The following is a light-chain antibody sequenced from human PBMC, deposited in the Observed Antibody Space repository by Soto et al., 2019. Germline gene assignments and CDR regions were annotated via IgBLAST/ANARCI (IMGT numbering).Light chain of an antibody. CDR1: HGFRED. V-gene: IGKV1-17*01. CDR3: LQHQTYPLS. J-gene: IGKJ4*01. CDR2: GFS. Sequence: DIRMTQSASCLCAYVGDRGTIXCRASHGFREDLVWYQQRPGKAPTRLIYGFSSLQHGGPSRFSATGSGTEFTLTISSRQPDDFATYYGLQHQTYPLSFGGGTKVDIK.